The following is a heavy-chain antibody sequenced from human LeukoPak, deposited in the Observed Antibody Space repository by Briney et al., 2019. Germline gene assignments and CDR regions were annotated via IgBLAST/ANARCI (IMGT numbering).Heavy chain of an antibody. CDR1: GFTFSSYA. Sequence: GGSLRLSCAASGFTFSSYAMSWVRQAPGKGLEWVSVIYSGGSTYYADSVKGRFTISRDNSKNTLYLQMNSLRAEDTAVYYCARALVRGVNDYWGQGTLVTVSS. D-gene: IGHD3-10*01. V-gene: IGHV3-66*01. J-gene: IGHJ4*02. CDR2: IYSGGST. CDR3: ARALVRGVNDY.